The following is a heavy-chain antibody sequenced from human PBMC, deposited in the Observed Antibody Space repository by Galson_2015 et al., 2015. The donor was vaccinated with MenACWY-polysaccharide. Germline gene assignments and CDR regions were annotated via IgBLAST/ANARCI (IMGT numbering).Heavy chain of an antibody. J-gene: IGHJ5*02. Sequence: SLRLSCATAGFTFTIHTMSWVRQAQGKGLEWVSLITTNGNDTYYADSVKGRFTISRDNHKNMVFLEMNSLRAEDTAVYYCVNTGGGGNGWDWFDLWGQGTRVTVSS. CDR2: ITTNGNDT. CDR3: VNTGGGGNGWDWFDL. CDR1: GFTFTIHT. D-gene: IGHD6-19*01. V-gene: IGHV3-30-3*01.